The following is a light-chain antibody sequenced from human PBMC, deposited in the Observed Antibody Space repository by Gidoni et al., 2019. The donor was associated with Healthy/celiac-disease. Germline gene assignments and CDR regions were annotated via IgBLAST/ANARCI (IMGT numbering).Light chain of an antibody. CDR3: CSYAGTL. CDR1: SSDVGSHNL. J-gene: IGLJ2*01. CDR2: EGS. V-gene: IGLV2-23*01. Sequence: QSALPQPASVSGSPGQSITISCPGTSSDVGSHNLVSWYQQHPGKAPKLMIYEGSKRPSGVSIRFSGSKSGNTASLTISGLQAEDEADYYCCSYAGTLFGGGTKLTVL.